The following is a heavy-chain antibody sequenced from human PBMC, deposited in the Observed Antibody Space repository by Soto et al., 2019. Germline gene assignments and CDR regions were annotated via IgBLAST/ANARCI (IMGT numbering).Heavy chain of an antibody. Sequence: PGGSLRLSCAASGFMFNNYAMSWVLQAPGKGLEWVSTVSVSGGTTYYADSLKGRFTISRDNSKKTVYLQMNRLRADDTAIYYCAKGLYYYDSSGYRLFDYWGQGTQVTVSS. CDR1: GFMFNNYA. CDR2: VSVSGGTT. J-gene: IGHJ4*02. V-gene: IGHV3-23*01. D-gene: IGHD3-22*01. CDR3: AKGLYYYDSSGYRLFDY.